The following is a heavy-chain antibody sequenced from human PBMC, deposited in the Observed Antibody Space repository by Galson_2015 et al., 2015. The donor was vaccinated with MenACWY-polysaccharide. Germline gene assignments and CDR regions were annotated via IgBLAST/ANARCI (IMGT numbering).Heavy chain of an antibody. CDR3: ARGGSTYYYGSGTYYKFDS. J-gene: IGHJ4*02. CDR1: GFTFSTYT. V-gene: IGHV3-30-3*01. CDR2: ISNDGTNK. D-gene: IGHD3-10*01. Sequence: SCAASGFTFSTYTMHWVRQAPGKGLEWVAVISNDGTNKYYADSVKGRFTISRDNSKNTLYLQMNSLRAEDTAVYYCARGGSTYYYGSGTYYKFDSWGQGTLVTVSS.